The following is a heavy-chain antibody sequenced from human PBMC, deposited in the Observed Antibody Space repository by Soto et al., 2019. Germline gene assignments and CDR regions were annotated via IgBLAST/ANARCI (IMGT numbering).Heavy chain of an antibody. CDR2: ISYDGSNK. Sequence: ESVGGVVQPGRSLRLSCAASGFTFSSYAMHWVRQAPGKGLEWVAVISYDGSNKYYADSVKGRFTISRDNSKNTLYLQMNSLRAEDTAVYYCAREVPSVLRFLEWLLNDAFDIWGQGTMVTVSS. CDR3: AREVPSVLRFLEWLLNDAFDI. D-gene: IGHD3-3*01. CDR1: GFTFSSYA. V-gene: IGHV3-30-3*01. J-gene: IGHJ3*02.